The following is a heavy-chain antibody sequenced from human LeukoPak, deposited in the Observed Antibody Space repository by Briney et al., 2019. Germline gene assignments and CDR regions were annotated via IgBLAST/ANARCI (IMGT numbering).Heavy chain of an antibody. CDR3: ARDTGTVVDY. CDR1: GDSISTYY. Sequence: PSETLSLTCTVSGDSISTYYWSWIRQPPRKGLEWIGYIYYSGSTNYNPSLKSRVTTSVDTSKNQFSLKLSSVTAADTAVYYCARDTGTVVDYWGQGTLVTVSS. V-gene: IGHV4-59*01. CDR2: IYYSGST. D-gene: IGHD4-23*01. J-gene: IGHJ4*02.